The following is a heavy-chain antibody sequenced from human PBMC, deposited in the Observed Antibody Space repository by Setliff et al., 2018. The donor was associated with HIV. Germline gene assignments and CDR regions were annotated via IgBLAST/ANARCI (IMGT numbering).Heavy chain of an antibody. CDR3: AREGEVLRYFDWFQYGMDV. CDR1: GYTFTSYG. D-gene: IGHD3-9*01. V-gene: IGHV1-18*01. J-gene: IGHJ6*02. CDR2: ISAYNGNT. Sequence: ASVKVSCKASGYTFTSYGISWVRQAPGQGLEWMGWISAYNGNTNYAQKLQGRVTMTTDTSTSTAYRELRSLRSDDTAVYYCAREGEVLRYFDWFQYGMDVWGQGTTVTVSS.